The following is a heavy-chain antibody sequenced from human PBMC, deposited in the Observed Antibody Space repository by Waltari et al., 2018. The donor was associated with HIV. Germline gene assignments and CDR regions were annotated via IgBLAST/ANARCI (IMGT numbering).Heavy chain of an antibody. D-gene: IGHD3-3*01. V-gene: IGHV3-30-3*01. J-gene: IGHJ6*02. CDR1: GFIFADYA. Sequence: QEQLVESGGGVAQPGGSLSLSCSASGFIFADYAMHWVRAARGKGLEWVGLISFDGNNAYDADSVKGRFTISRDNSKNTMSLQMNSLRSDDTALYYCARTIFGVMITSDFFYGMDVWGQGTTVTVS. CDR3: ARTIFGVMITSDFFYGMDV. CDR2: ISFDGNNA.